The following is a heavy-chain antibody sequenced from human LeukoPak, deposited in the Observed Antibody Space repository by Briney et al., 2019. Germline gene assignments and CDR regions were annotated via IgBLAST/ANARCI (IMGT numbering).Heavy chain of an antibody. J-gene: IGHJ4*02. Sequence: SVKISCKASGGTFISYAISWVRQAPGQGLEWMGGIIPIFGTANYAQKFQGRVTTTTDESTSTAYMELSSLRSEDTAVYYCASSRDGYSYGPFDYWGQGTLVTVSS. V-gene: IGHV1-69*05. D-gene: IGHD5-24*01. CDR3: ASSRDGYSYGPFDY. CDR1: GGTFISYA. CDR2: IIPIFGTA.